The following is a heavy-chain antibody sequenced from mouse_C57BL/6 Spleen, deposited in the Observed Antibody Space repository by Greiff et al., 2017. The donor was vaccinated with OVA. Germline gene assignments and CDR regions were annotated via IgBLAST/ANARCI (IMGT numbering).Heavy chain of an antibody. Sequence: QVKLQQSGAELVKPGASVTISCKASGYSFRSYWMTWVKQRTGKGLERIGQIYPGDGDTNYNGKFKGKATLTADKSSSTAYMQLSSLTSEDSAVYCCARKYYGSSPYWYFDVWGTGTTVTVSS. D-gene: IGHD1-1*01. J-gene: IGHJ1*03. V-gene: IGHV1-80*01. CDR3: ARKYYGSSPYWYFDV. CDR1: GYSFRSYW. CDR2: IYPGDGDT.